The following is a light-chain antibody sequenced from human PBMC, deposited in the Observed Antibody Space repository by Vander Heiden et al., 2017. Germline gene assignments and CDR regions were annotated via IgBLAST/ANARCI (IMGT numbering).Light chain of an antibody. J-gene: IGKJ2*01. Sequence: EIVVTQSPVPLSVSPGEIATLSCRASQSLGSNFAWYQQKPGQAPRLLIYGASTRATGIPARFSGSGSGTEFTLTISSMQSEDFAIYYCQQYYSWPYTFGQGTKLEIK. CDR2: GAS. CDR1: QSLGSN. CDR3: QQYYSWPYT. V-gene: IGKV3-15*01.